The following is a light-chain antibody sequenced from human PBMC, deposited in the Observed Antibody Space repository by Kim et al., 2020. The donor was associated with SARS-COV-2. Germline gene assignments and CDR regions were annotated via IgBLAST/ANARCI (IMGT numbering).Light chain of an antibody. CDR3: QQYSSSPAT. V-gene: IGKV3-20*01. J-gene: IGKJ1*01. Sequence: SPGERAHLSCRASQSVSSSYLAWYQQKPGQAPRLLIYGASSRATGIPDRFSGSGSGTDFTLTITRLEPEDFAVYYCQQYSSSPATFGQGTKVDIK. CDR1: QSVSSSY. CDR2: GAS.